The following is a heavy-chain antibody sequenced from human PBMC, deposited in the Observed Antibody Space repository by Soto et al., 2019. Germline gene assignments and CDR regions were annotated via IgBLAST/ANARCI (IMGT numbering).Heavy chain of an antibody. CDR3: AKGRSSWYFDY. Sequence: EVQLLESGGGLVQPGGSLRLSCAASEFTFSSYAMSWVRQAPGKGLEWVSSISGGGGSTYYADSVKGRFTISRDNSKNTLYLQMNSLRAEDTAVYYCAKGRSSWYFDYWGQGTLVTVSS. D-gene: IGHD6-6*01. J-gene: IGHJ4*02. V-gene: IGHV3-23*01. CDR2: ISGGGGST. CDR1: EFTFSSYA.